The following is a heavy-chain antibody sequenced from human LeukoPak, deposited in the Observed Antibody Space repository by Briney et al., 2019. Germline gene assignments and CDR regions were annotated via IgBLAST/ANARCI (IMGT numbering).Heavy chain of an antibody. CDR2: INAYNGNT. D-gene: IGHD6-6*01. CDR1: GYTFTSYG. CDR3: ARDPPGSIAARRIFDY. J-gene: IGHJ4*02. V-gene: IGHV1-18*01. Sequence: VASVKVSCKASGYTFTSYGISWVRQAPGQGLEWMGWINAYNGNTNYAQKFQGRVTMTRDTSISTAYMELSRLRSDDTAVYYCARDPPGSIAARRIFDYCGQGTLVTVSS.